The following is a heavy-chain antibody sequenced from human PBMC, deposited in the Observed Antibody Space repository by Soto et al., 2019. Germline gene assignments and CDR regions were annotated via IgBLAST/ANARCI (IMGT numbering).Heavy chain of an antibody. V-gene: IGHV3-23*01. Sequence: EVQLLESGGGLVQPGGSLRLSCAASGFTFSSYAMSWVRQAPGKGLEWVSAISGSGGSTYYADSVKGRFTISRDNSKNTLYLQMNSLGAEDTAVYYCAKDGLGFGELPYSDYWGQGTLVTVCS. CDR3: AKDGLGFGELPYSDY. CDR2: ISGSGGST. D-gene: IGHD3-10*01. CDR1: GFTFSSYA. J-gene: IGHJ4*02.